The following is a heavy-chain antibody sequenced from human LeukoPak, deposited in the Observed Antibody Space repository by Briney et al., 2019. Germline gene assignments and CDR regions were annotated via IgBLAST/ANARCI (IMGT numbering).Heavy chain of an antibody. CDR3: ARSTLYDILTEYYFDY. J-gene: IGHJ4*02. D-gene: IGHD3-9*01. CDR2: ISSSSSYT. Sequence: GGSLRLSCVASGFTFSDYHMSWIRQAPGKGLEWVSYISSSSSYTNYADSVKGRFSISRDSAKNSLYLQMNSLRAEDTAVYYCARSTLYDILTEYYFDYWGQGTLVTVSS. CDR1: GFTFSDYH. V-gene: IGHV3-11*03.